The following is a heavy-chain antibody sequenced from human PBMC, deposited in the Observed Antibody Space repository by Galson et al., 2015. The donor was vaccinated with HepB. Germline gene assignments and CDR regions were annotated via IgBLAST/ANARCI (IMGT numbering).Heavy chain of an antibody. D-gene: IGHD1-26*01. V-gene: IGHV3-21*01. CDR3: ASTSLRVYYMDV. CDR2: ISSSSSYI. CDR1: GFTFSSYS. J-gene: IGHJ6*03. Sequence: SLRLSCAASGFTFSSYSMNWVRQAPGKGLEWVSSISSSSSYIYYADSVKGRFTISRDNAKNSVYLQMSSLRAEDTAVYYCASTSLRVYYMDVWGKGTTVTVSS.